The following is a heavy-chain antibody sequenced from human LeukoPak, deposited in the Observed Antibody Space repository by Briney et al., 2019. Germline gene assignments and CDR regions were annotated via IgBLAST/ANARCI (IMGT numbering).Heavy chain of an antibody. Sequence: SETLSLTCTVSGYSISSGYYWGWIRQPPGKGLEWIGSIYHSGSTYYNPSLKSRVTISVDTSKNQFSLKLSSVTAADTAVYYCARGVGQQLAYNWFDPWGQGTLVTVSS. CDR3: ARGVGQQLAYNWFDP. CDR1: GYSISSGYY. V-gene: IGHV4-38-2*02. D-gene: IGHD6-13*01. CDR2: IYHSGST. J-gene: IGHJ5*02.